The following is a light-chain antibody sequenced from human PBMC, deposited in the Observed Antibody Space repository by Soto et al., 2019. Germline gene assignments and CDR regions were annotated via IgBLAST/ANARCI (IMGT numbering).Light chain of an antibody. CDR1: QDISTT. Sequence: DIQMTQSPSSLSASIGDRVIITCQASQDISTTLHWYQQKAGTAPKLLIYDASTFETGVPSRFSGSGAGTAFTFTITSRQSEDIATYYWQQYDTLPTFGRGTKVEIK. J-gene: IGKJ4*02. CDR2: DAS. CDR3: QQYDTLPT. V-gene: IGKV1-33*01.